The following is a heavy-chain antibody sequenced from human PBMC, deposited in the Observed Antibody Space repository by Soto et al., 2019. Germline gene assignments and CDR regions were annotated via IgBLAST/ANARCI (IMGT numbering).Heavy chain of an antibody. CDR2: MFYSGDT. Sequence: PSETLSLTCSVSGASMSDYYGSWVRQPPGKGLEWIGYMFYSGDTYYNPSLRSRVTISADTSENKFSLTLKSVTAADTAVYFCARDFERSAIGPWGQGTSVTVSS. J-gene: IGHJ5*02. CDR3: ARDFERSAIGP. D-gene: IGHD3-9*01. V-gene: IGHV4-59*12. CDR1: GASMSDYY.